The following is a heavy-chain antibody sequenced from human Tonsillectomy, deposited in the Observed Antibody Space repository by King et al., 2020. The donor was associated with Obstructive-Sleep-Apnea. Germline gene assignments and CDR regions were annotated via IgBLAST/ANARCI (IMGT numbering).Heavy chain of an antibody. D-gene: IGHD1-7*01. CDR3: ARPSVPGTGYFPY. J-gene: IGHJ1*01. CDR1: GGTFSNYA. V-gene: IGHV1-69*12. CDR2: INPLSGTK. Sequence: QLVQSGPEVKKPGPSVKVSWKASGGTFSNYAISWVRQAPGQGLEWMGGINPLSGTKNYAQRFRGRVTITADESSRTVYMELSSLRSEDTAVYYCARPSVPGTGYFPYWGQGTRVTVSS.